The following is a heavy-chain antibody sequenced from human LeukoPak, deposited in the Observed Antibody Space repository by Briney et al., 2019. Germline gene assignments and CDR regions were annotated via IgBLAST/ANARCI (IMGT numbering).Heavy chain of an antibody. V-gene: IGHV4-61*09. CDR1: GGSISSDIYY. CDR3: ARGSNYVRYFDY. CDR2: IYTSGST. J-gene: IGHJ4*02. D-gene: IGHD4-11*01. Sequence: PSETLSLTCTVSGGSISSDIYYWSWIRQPAGKGLEWIGHIYTSGSTNYNPSLKSRVTISVDTSKNQFSLKLSSVTAADTAVYYCARGSNYVRYFDYWGQGTLVTVSS.